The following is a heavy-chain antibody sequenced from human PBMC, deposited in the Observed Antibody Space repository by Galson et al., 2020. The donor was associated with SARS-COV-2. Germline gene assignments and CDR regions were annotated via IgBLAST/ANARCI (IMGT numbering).Heavy chain of an antibody. Sequence: GGSLRLSCAASGFTFSSFAMAWVRQAPGKGLEWVSSICDNGGCTFYGDSVKGRFTISRDNSMNTLYLQMNSLRAEDTAVYFCAKYMPAVGRNYCFDYWGLGTLVTVSS. CDR3: AKYMPAVGRNYCFDY. CDR2: ICDNGGCT. J-gene: IGHJ4*02. D-gene: IGHD6-13*01. CDR1: GFTFSSFA. V-gene: IGHV3-23*01.